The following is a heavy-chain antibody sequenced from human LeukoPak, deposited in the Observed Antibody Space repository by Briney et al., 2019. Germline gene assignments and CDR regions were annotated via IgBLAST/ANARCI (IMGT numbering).Heavy chain of an antibody. Sequence: PSETLSLTCTVSGGSISSGDYYWSWLRQPPGKGLEWIGYIYYSGSTSHNSSLKSRVTISIDTSKNQFSLKLSSVTAADTAVYYCARVDCSSTSCYSPYYFDYWGQGTLVTVSS. CDR2: IYYSGST. D-gene: IGHD2-2*01. CDR1: GGSISSGDYY. CDR3: ARVDCSSTSCYSPYYFDY. V-gene: IGHV4-30-4*08. J-gene: IGHJ4*02.